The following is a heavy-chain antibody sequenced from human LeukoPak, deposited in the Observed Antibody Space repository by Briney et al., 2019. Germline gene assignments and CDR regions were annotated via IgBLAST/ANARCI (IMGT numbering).Heavy chain of an antibody. Sequence: PSETLSLTCAVSGYSISSGYYWGWLRQPPGEGLEWIGSIYHSGSTYYNPSLKSRVTISVDTSKNQFSLKLSSVTAADTAVYYCARAYSGSYPYYFDYWGQGTLVTVSS. CDR2: IYHSGST. D-gene: IGHD1-26*01. J-gene: IGHJ4*02. CDR3: ARAYSGSYPYYFDY. V-gene: IGHV4-38-2*01. CDR1: GYSISSGYY.